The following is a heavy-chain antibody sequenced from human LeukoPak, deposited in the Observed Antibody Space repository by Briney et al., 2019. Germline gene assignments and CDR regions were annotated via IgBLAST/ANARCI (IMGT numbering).Heavy chain of an antibody. CDR2: INHSGST. V-gene: IGHV4-34*01. CDR3: ARGRPGYKNYYDSSGYPSVCFDY. CDR1: GGSFSGYY. J-gene: IGHJ4*02. D-gene: IGHD3-22*01. Sequence: KASETLSLTCAVYGGSFSGYYWSWIRQPPGKGLEWIGEINHSGSTNYNPSLKSRVTISVDTSKNQFSLKLSSVTAADTAVYYCARGRPGYKNYYDSSGYPSVCFDYWGQGTLVTVSS.